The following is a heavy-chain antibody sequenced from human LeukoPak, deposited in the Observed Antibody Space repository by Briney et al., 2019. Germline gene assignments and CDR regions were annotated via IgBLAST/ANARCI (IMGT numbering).Heavy chain of an antibody. J-gene: IGHJ4*02. CDR1: GLSFRNFW. V-gene: IGHV3-7*03. CDR3: ATQAYALFDH. CDR2: IREDGSDT. D-gene: IGHD2-2*01. Sequence: GGSLRLSCVASGLSFRNFWMSWVRQAPGKGLEWVANIREDGSDTYYADSVKGRFTISRDNAKNSLYLQMSSLRPEHTAVYYCATQAYALFDHWGQGTLVTVSS.